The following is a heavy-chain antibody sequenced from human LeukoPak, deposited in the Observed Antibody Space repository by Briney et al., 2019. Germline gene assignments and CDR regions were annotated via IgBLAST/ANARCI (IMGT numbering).Heavy chain of an antibody. D-gene: IGHD5-24*01. CDR3: AKIRDGDFDY. J-gene: IGHJ4*02. CDR1: GDSISNYY. V-gene: IGHV4-59*01. CDR2: IYYSGGT. Sequence: SETLSLTCTVSGDSISNYYWSWIRQPPGQGLEWIGYIYYSGGTNYNPSLKSRVTISIDTSRKQLSLKLISVTAADTAVYYCAKIRDGDFDYWGQGTLVTVSS.